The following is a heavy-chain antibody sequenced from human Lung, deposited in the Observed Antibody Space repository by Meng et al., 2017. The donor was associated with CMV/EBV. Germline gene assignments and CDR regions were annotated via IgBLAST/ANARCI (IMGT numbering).Heavy chain of an antibody. D-gene: IGHD3-16*01. Sequence: GGSLRLSCAASGFTFDNYGMHWVRQTPGKGLERVAFIRHDGTNKYYGDSVKGRFTISRDNSKNTVYLQMNSLRPEETAICYCAKDLLLFGGANAYFEYWGQGTLVTGSS. CDR2: IRHDGTNK. V-gene: IGHV3-30*02. J-gene: IGHJ4*02. CDR3: AKDLLLFGGANAYFEY. CDR1: GFTFDNYG.